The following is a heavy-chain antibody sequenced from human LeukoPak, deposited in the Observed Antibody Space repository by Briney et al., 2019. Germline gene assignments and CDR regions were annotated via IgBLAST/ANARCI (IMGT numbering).Heavy chain of an antibody. CDR1: GYSLTSYW. Sequence: GESLKISCKGSGYSLTSYWISWVRQMPGKGLEWMGRIDPSDSYTNYSPSFQGHVTISADKSISTAYLQWSSLKPSDTAMYYCARLLRSYYYYYGMDVWGQGTTVTVSS. D-gene: IGHD3-16*01. J-gene: IGHJ6*02. CDR3: ARLLRSYYYYYGMDV. CDR2: IDPSDSYT. V-gene: IGHV5-10-1*01.